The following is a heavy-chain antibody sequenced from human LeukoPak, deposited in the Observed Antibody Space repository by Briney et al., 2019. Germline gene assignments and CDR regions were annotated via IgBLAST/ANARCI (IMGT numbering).Heavy chain of an antibody. CDR2: ITSSSII. V-gene: IGHV3-69-1*02. CDR1: GFTFSGFN. J-gene: IGHJ6*02. D-gene: IGHD4-17*01. Sequence: PGGSLRLSCAASGFTFSGFNMYWVRQAPGKGLEWVSYITSSSIIYYSDSAKGRFTLSRDNAKNSLYLQMNSLRAEDTAVYYCAARMTTVTTSYYYYGMDVWGQGTTVTVCS. CDR3: AARMTTVTTSYYYYGMDV.